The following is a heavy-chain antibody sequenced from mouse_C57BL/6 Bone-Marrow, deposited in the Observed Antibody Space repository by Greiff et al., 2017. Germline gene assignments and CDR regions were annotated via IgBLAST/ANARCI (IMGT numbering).Heavy chain of an antibody. D-gene: IGHD2-14*01. Sequence: QVQLQQSGPELVKPGASVKISCKASGYAFSSSWMNWVKQRPGKGLEWIGRIYPGDGDTNYNGKFKGKATLTADKSSSTAYMQLSSLTSEDSAVYFCARRGTHYYAMDYWGQGTSVTVSS. CDR1: GYAFSSSW. CDR3: ARRGTHYYAMDY. J-gene: IGHJ4*01. V-gene: IGHV1-82*01. CDR2: IYPGDGDT.